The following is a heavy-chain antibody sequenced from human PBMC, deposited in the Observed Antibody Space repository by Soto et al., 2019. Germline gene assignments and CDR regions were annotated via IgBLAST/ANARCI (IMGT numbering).Heavy chain of an antibody. CDR3: ARGRIAARYYYYMDV. CDR2: INHSGST. CDR1: GGSFSGYY. V-gene: IGHV4-34*01. Sequence: SETLSLTCAVYGGSFSGYYWSWIRQPPGKGLEWIGEINHSGSTNYNPSLKSRVTISVDTSKNQFSLKLSSVTAADTAVYYCARGRIAARYYYYMDVWGKGTTVNVSS. D-gene: IGHD6-6*01. J-gene: IGHJ6*03.